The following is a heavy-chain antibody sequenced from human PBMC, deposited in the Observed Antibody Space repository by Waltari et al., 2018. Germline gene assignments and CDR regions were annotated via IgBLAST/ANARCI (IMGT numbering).Heavy chain of an antibody. V-gene: IGHV3-21*01. D-gene: IGHD6-13*01. Sequence: EVQLVESGGGLVKRGGSLRLSCAVSGFTFSTYSVTWVRQAPGKGLWWVSSISSTSTNIYYADSVKGRFTISRDSAKNSLYLQMNSLRAEDTAVYYCARLTGSSPDYWGQGTLVTVSS. CDR3: ARLTGSSPDY. CDR1: GFTFSTYS. CDR2: ISSTSTNI. J-gene: IGHJ4*02.